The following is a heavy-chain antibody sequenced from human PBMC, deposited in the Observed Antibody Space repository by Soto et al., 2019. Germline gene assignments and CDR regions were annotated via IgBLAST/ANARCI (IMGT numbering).Heavy chain of an antibody. CDR1: GGSISSGGYY. V-gene: IGHV4-31*03. Sequence: SETLSLTCTVSGGSISSGGYYWSWIRQHPGKGLEWIGYIYYSGSTYYNPSLKSRVTISVDTSKNQSSLKLSSVTAADTAVYYCARASSWNYYGMDVWGQGTTVTVSS. CDR2: IYYSGST. J-gene: IGHJ6*02. CDR3: ARASSWNYYGMDV. D-gene: IGHD6-13*01.